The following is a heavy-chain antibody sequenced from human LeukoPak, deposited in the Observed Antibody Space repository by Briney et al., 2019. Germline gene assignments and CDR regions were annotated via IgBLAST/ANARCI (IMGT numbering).Heavy chain of an antibody. CDR1: GFAFDYYA. D-gene: IGHD2-8*01. V-gene: IGHV3-48*01. Sequence: GGSLRLSCAASGFAFDYYAMNWVRQAPGKGLEWISYISGGGDNIQYADSVKGRFTISRDNAENSLYLQMNSLRAGDTAVYYCARDPSYGTSLYYYMDVWGKGTTVTVSS. J-gene: IGHJ6*03. CDR3: ARDPSYGTSLYYYMDV. CDR2: ISGGGDNI.